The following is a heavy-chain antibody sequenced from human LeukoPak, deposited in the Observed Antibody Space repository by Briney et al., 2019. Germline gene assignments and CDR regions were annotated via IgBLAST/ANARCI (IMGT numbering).Heavy chain of an antibody. Sequence: ASVKVSCKASGYTFTSYDINWVRQAPGQGFEWMGIINPIGGSTSYAQKLQGRVTMTRDTSTSTVYMELSSLRSEDTAIYYCAREGYYDSSGDHYYGMDVWGQGTTVTVSS. CDR1: GYTFTSYD. V-gene: IGHV1-46*04. D-gene: IGHD3-22*01. J-gene: IGHJ6*02. CDR3: AREGYYDSSGDHYYGMDV. CDR2: INPIGGST.